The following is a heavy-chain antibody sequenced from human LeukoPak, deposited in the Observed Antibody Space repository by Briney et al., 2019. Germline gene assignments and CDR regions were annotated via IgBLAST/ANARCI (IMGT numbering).Heavy chain of an antibody. CDR3: AKDKGSGSYSFDY. Sequence: GGSLRLSCAASGFTFSSYSMNWVRQAPGKGLEWVSSISSSSSYIYYADSVKGRFTISRDNSKNTLYLQMSSLRAEDTAVYYCAKDKGSGSYSFDYWGQGTLVTVSS. V-gene: IGHV3-21*01. CDR1: GFTFSSYS. CDR2: ISSSSSYI. D-gene: IGHD3-10*01. J-gene: IGHJ4*02.